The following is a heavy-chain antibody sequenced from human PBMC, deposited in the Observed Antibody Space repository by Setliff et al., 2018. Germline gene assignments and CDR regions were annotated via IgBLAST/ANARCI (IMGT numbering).Heavy chain of an antibody. D-gene: IGHD2-15*01. Sequence: SETLSLTCTVSEGSISSYDWSWIRQSPGKGLEWIGNIYYSGTTNYNPSLKSRVTISADTSKNQFSLRLTSVTAADTAIYYCGRGFSRIEGWGNWFDPWGQGILVTVSS. J-gene: IGHJ5*02. CDR3: GRGFSRIEGWGNWFDP. V-gene: IGHV4-59*01. CDR1: EGSISSYD. CDR2: IYYSGTT.